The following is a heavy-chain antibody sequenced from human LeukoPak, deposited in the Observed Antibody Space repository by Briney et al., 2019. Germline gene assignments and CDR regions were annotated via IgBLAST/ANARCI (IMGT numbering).Heavy chain of an antibody. CDR1: GGSISSYY. V-gene: IGHV4-59*01. CDR2: IYYSGST. J-gene: IGHJ3*02. D-gene: IGHD3-3*01. CDR3: ARESGSIFGVVYAFDI. Sequence: PSETLSLTCTVSGGSISSYYWSWVRQPPGKGLEWIGYIYYSGSTNYNPSLKSRVTISVDTSKNQFSLKLGSVTAADTAVYYCARESGSIFGVVYAFDIWGQGTMVTVSS.